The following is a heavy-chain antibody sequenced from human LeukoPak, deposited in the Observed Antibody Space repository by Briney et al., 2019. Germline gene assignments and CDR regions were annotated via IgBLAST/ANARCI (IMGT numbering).Heavy chain of an antibody. CDR3: ARDPGSGGGYYDFWSGYYSDWFDP. CDR1: GGYISSGGYF. CDR2: IYHGGNT. Sequence: SETLSLTCTVSGGYISSGGYFWSWIRQNPGKGLERIGYIYHGGNTYYNPSLKSRVTISVDTSKNQFSLKLSSVTAADTAVYYCARDPGSGGGYYDFWSGYYSDWFDPWGQGTLVTVSS. J-gene: IGHJ5*02. V-gene: IGHV4-31*03. D-gene: IGHD3-3*01.